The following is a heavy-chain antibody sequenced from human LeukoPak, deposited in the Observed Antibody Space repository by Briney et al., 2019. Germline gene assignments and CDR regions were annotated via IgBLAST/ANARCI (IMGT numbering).Heavy chain of an antibody. V-gene: IGHV4-39*01. D-gene: IGHD3-9*01. Sequence: SETLSLTCAVSGGSISSSDWWSWVRQPPGKGLEWIGSIYYSGSTYYNPSLKSRVTISVDTSKNQFSLKLSSVTAADTAVYYCARHLYYDILTGYARPDAFDIWGQGTMVTVSS. CDR3: ARHLYYDILTGYARPDAFDI. CDR1: GGSISSSDW. J-gene: IGHJ3*02. CDR2: IYYSGST.